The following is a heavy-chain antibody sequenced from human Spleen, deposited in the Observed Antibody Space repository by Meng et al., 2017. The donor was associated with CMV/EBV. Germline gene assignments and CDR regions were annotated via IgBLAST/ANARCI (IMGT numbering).Heavy chain of an antibody. D-gene: IGHD3-10*01. CDR1: GFMLSDYY. J-gene: IGHJ4*02. CDR3: VRVRPGGGYFFDY. V-gene: IGHV3-72*01. CDR2: SRDRLNSHTT. Sequence: GGSLRLSCIVSGFMLSDYYMDWVRQAPGKGLEWVGHSRDRLNSHTTEYAASVKGRFTISRDDSKNSLYLQMNSLKTEDTAVYYCVRVRPGGGYFFDYWGQGTLVTVSS.